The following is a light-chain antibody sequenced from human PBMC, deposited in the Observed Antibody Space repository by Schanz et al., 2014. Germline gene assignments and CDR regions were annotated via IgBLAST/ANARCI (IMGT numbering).Light chain of an antibody. CDR1: QSVSSY. CDR3: QQYGSAPRT. V-gene: IGKV3-15*01. J-gene: IGKJ1*01. Sequence: EIVMTQSPDTLSVSPGERATLSCRASQSVSSYLAWYQQKPGQAPRLLIYDASNRATGIPARFSGRGSGTEFTLTISSLQAEDFAVYYCQQYGSAPRTFGQGTKVEIK. CDR2: DAS.